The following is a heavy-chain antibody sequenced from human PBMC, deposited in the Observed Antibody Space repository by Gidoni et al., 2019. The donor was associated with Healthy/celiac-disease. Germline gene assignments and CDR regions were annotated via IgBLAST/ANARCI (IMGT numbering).Heavy chain of an antibody. CDR3: ARDIAVAGAFDY. D-gene: IGHD6-19*01. V-gene: IGHV3-33*01. CDR1: GLTFSSYG. Sequence: QVQLVESGGGVVQPGRSLRLSCAASGLTFSSYGMHWVRQAPGKGLEWVAVIWYDGSNKYYADSVKGRFTISRDNSKNTLYLQMNSLRAEDTAVYYCARDIAVAGAFDYWGQGTLVTVSS. J-gene: IGHJ4*02. CDR2: IWYDGSNK.